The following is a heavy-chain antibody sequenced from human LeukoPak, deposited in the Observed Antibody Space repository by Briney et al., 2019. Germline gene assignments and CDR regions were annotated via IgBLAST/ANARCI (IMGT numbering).Heavy chain of an antibody. CDR1: GFTDSNNY. CDR3: ARWGSTSWNYFDY. D-gene: IGHD2-2*01. V-gene: IGHV3-53*01. Sequence: GGSLRLSCAASGFTDSNNYMSWVRQAPGKGLEWVSVIYSGGSTYYADSMKGRFTISRDNSKNTVYLQMNSLRAEDTAVYYCARWGSTSWNYFDYWGQGTLVTVSS. CDR2: IYSGGST. J-gene: IGHJ4*02.